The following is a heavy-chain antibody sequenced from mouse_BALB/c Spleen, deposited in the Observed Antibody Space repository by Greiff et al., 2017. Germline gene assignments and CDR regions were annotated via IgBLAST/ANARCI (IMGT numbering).Heavy chain of an antibody. CDR2: ISCYNGAT. J-gene: IGHJ2*01. Sequence: LVKTGASVKISCKASGHSFTGYYMHWVKQSHGKSLEWIGYISCYNGATSYNQKFKGKATFTVDTSSSTAYMQFNSLTSEDSAVYYCARSIYYDYDGFDYWGQGTTLTVSS. CDR1: GHSFTGYY. CDR3: ARSIYYDYDGFDY. D-gene: IGHD2-4*01. V-gene: IGHV1S34*01.